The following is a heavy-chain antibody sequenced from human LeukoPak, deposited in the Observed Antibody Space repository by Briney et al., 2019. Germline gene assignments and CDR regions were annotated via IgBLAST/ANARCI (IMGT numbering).Heavy chain of an antibody. CDR2: TYSDGTT. CDR1: GFTVSSTY. D-gene: IGHD1-14*01. CDR3: ARDPAAGRLRD. V-gene: IGHV3-53*01. J-gene: IGHJ4*02. Sequence: GGSLRLSCAASGFTVSSTYMSWVRQAPGKGLEWVSFTYSDGTTYYADSVKGRFTISRDNSQNTLYLQMSSLRAEDTAVYFCARDPAAGRLRDWGQGTLVIVSS.